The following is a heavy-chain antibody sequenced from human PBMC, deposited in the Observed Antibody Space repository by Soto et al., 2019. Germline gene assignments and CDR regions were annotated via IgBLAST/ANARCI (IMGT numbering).Heavy chain of an antibody. CDR3: AKDTDCDSWSGCFAR. D-gene: IGHD3-3*01. Sequence: DVQLVESGGGLVQPGRSLRLSCAASGFTFDDYVMHWVRQAPGKGLEWVSGISWSSGSVGYADSVKGRFTISRDNAKKALYRQMNSLRGEDTALYYCAKDTDCDSWSGCFARWGQGTLVTVSS. J-gene: IGHJ5*02. CDR1: GFTFDDYV. CDR2: ISWSSGSV. V-gene: IGHV3-9*01.